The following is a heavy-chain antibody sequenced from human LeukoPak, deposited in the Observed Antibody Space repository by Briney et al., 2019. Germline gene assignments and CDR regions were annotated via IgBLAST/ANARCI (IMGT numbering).Heavy chain of an antibody. CDR2: ISGSGGST. V-gene: IGHV3-23*01. CDR1: GFTFNSYG. Sequence: PGGTLRLSCAASGFTFNSYGVSWVRQAPGKGLEWVSAISGSGGSTYYADSVKGRFTISRDNSKNTLYLQMNSLRAEDTAVYYCARQAGDSDYWGQGTLVTVSS. D-gene: IGHD7-27*01. J-gene: IGHJ4*02. CDR3: ARQAGDSDY.